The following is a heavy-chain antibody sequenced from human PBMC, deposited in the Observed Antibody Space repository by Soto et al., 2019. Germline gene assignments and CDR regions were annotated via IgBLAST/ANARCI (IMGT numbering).Heavy chain of an antibody. V-gene: IGHV1-69*02. CDR2: IIPIPDIT. CDR1: GGTFSTYI. Sequence: QVQLVQSGAEVRKPGSSVKVSCKAPGGTFSTYIISWVRQAPGQGLEWMGRIIPIPDITNYAQKFQGRVTVTADRSTSTAYMELTSLKSDNTAVYYCARALISTRGDAFDLWGQGTMVTVSS. D-gene: IGHD2-8*01. CDR3: ARALISTRGDAFDL. J-gene: IGHJ3*01.